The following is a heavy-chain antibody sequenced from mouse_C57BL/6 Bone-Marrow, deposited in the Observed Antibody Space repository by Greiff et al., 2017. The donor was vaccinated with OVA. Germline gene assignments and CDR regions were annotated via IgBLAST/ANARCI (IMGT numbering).Heavy chain of an antibody. Sequence: VQLQQSGPELVKPGASVKISCKASGYSFTDYNMNWVKQSNGKSLEWIGVINPNYGTTSYNQKFKGKATLTVDQSTSTAYMQLNSLTSEDSAVYYCAFYYGSSYRYFDVWGTGTTVTVSS. CDR1: GYSFTDYN. J-gene: IGHJ1*03. D-gene: IGHD1-1*01. V-gene: IGHV1-39*01. CDR2: INPNYGTT. CDR3: AFYYGSSYRYFDV.